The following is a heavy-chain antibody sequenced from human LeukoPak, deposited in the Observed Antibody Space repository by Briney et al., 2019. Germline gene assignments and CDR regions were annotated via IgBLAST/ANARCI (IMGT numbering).Heavy chain of an antibody. J-gene: IGHJ6*03. Sequence: ASVKVSCKASGYTFTSYDINWVRQATGQGLEWMGWMNPNSGNTGYAQKFQGRVTMTRNTSISTAYMELSSLRSEDTAVYYCARTGVVVPAARRKRQYYYYYMDVWGKGTTVTISS. CDR1: GYTFTSYD. CDR3: ARTGVVVPAARRKRQYYYYYMDV. V-gene: IGHV1-8*02. D-gene: IGHD2-2*01. CDR2: MNPNSGNT.